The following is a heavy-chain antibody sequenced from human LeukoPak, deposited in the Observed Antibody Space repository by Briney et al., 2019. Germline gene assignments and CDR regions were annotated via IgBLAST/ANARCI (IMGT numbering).Heavy chain of an antibody. V-gene: IGHV1-69*05. CDR2: IIPIFGTA. Sequence: GASVKVSCKASGGTFSSYAISWVRQAPGQGLEWMGGIIPIFGTANYAQKFQGRVTITTHESTSTAYMELSSLRSEDTAVYYCARGGYGDYKFLFDYWGQGTLVTVSS. CDR3: ARGGYGDYKFLFDY. CDR1: GGTFSSYA. J-gene: IGHJ4*02. D-gene: IGHD4-17*01.